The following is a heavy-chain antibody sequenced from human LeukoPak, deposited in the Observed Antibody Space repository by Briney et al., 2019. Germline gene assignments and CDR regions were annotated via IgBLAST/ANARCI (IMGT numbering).Heavy chain of an antibody. V-gene: IGHV3-73*01. CDR1: GFIFSDSG. CDR3: TRHGPSGAIDDFDV. J-gene: IGHJ4*02. Sequence: GGSLKLSCAAPGFIFSDSGIHWVRQASGKGLEWVGRIRSKAKKYATQYGASVKGRFTISRDDSKNTAYLQMNSLQTADTAVYYCTRHGPSGAIDDFDVWGQGALVTVSS. D-gene: IGHD6-19*01. CDR2: IRSKAKKYAT.